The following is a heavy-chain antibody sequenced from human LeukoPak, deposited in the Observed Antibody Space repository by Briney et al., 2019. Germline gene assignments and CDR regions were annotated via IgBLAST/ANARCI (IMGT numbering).Heavy chain of an antibody. J-gene: IGHJ5*02. Sequence: GGSLRLSCTASGFTFGDYAMSWVRQAPGKGLEWVGFIRSKAYGGTTEYAASVKGRFTISRDDSKSIAYLQMNSLKTEDTAVYYCTRDKGGSCPNWFDPWGQGTLVTVSS. D-gene: IGHD2-15*01. CDR1: GFTFGDYA. CDR2: IRSKAYGGTT. V-gene: IGHV3-49*04. CDR3: TRDKGGSCPNWFDP.